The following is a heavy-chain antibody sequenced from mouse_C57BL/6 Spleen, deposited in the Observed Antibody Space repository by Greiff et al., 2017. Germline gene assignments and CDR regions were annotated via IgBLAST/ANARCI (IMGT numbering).Heavy chain of an antibody. Sequence: EVQLQQSVAELVRPGASVKLSCTASGFNIKNTYMHWVKQRPEQGLEWIGRIDPANGNTKYAPKFQGKATITADTSSNTAYLQLSSLTSEDTAIYYCARGATVVATDWYFDVWGTGTTVTVSS. V-gene: IGHV14-3*01. CDR2: IDPANGNT. CDR1: GFNIKNTY. CDR3: ARGATVVATDWYFDV. D-gene: IGHD1-1*01. J-gene: IGHJ1*03.